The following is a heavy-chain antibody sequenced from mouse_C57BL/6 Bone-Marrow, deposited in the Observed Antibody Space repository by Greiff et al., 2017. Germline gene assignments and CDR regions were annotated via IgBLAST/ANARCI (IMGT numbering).Heavy chain of an antibody. Sequence: EVQVVESGPGLVKPSQSLSLTRSVTGYSITSGYYWNWIRQFPGNKLEWMGYISYDGSNNYNPSLKNRISITRDTSKNQFFLKLNSVTTEDTATYYCANYYGRGFAYWGQGTLVTVSA. CDR2: ISYDGSN. D-gene: IGHD1-1*01. V-gene: IGHV3-6*01. CDR1: GYSITSGYY. J-gene: IGHJ3*01. CDR3: ANYYGRGFAY.